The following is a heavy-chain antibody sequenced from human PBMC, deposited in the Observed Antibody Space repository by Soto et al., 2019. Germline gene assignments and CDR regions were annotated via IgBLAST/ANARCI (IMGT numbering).Heavy chain of an antibody. Sequence: QVQLVQSGAEVKKPGASVKVSCKASGYTFTNYDINWVRRATGQGLEWMGWVNPNRGNTGNAQKFLGRLTMTRNTAISTAYMELSSLTSEDTAVYDCVRGKDYYYGMDVLVQGTTVTVSS. CDR3: VRGKDYYYGMDV. J-gene: IGHJ6*02. V-gene: IGHV1-8*01. CDR2: VNPNRGNT. CDR1: GYTFTNYD.